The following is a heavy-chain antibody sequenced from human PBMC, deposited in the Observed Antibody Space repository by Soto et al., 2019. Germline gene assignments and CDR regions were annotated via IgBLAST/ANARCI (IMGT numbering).Heavy chain of an antibody. Sequence: EVQLLESGGGLVQPGGSLRLSCAASGFTFSSYAMSWVRQAPGKGLEWVSAISGSGGSTYYADSVKGRFTISRDNSKNTLYLQMNSLRAEDTAVYYCAKDTVGGIAARDYVAGAFDIWGQGTMVTVAS. CDR2: ISGSGGST. CDR3: AKDTVGGIAARDYVAGAFDI. V-gene: IGHV3-23*01. CDR1: GFTFSSYA. D-gene: IGHD6-6*01. J-gene: IGHJ3*02.